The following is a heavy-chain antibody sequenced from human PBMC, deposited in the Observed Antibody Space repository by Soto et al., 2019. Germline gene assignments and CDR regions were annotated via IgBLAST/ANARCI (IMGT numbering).Heavy chain of an antibody. CDR3: ARSPSSSGTYFDY. CDR1: GFTFSSYS. V-gene: IGHV3-21*01. CDR2: ISSSSSYI. Sequence: GESLKISCAASGFTFSSYSMNWVRQAPGKGLEWVSSISSSSSYIYYADSVKGRFTISRDNAKNSLYLQMNSLRAEDTAVYYCARSPSSSGTYFDYWGQGTLVTVSS. J-gene: IGHJ4*02. D-gene: IGHD1-26*01.